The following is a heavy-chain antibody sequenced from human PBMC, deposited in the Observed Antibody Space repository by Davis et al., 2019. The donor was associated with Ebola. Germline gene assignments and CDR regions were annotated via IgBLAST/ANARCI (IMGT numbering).Heavy chain of an antibody. Sequence: PSETLSLTCAVYGGSFSGYYWSWIRQPPGKGLEWIGEINHSGSTNYNPSLKSRVTISVDTSKNQFSLKLSSVTAADTAVYYCARNSKSHSDYWGQGTLVTVSS. D-gene: IGHD4-11*01. CDR1: GGSFSGYY. CDR2: INHSGST. J-gene: IGHJ4*02. CDR3: ARNSKSHSDY. V-gene: IGHV4-34*01.